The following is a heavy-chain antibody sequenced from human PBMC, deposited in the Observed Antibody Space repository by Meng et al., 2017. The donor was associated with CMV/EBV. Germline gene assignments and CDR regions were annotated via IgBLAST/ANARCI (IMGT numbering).Heavy chain of an antibody. CDR3: ARAPDPKPTTVTTSEYYFDY. J-gene: IGHJ4*02. CDR2: IYYSGST. V-gene: IGHV4-39*07. CDR1: GGSISSSCYY. D-gene: IGHD4-11*01. Sequence: GSLRLSCTVSGGSISSSCYYWGWIRQPPGKGLEWIGSIYYSGSTYYNPSLKSRVTISVDTSKNQFSLKLSSVTAADTAVYYCARAPDPKPTTVTTSEYYFDYWGQGTLVTVSS.